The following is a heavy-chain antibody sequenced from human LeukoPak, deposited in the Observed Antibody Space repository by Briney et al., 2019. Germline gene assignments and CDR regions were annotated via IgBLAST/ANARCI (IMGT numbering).Heavy chain of an antibody. CDR2: ISTSGSA. V-gene: IGHV4-4*07. CDR3: ARDIGTEIYLFDWFDF. J-gene: IGHJ5*01. D-gene: IGHD2/OR15-2a*01. CDR1: GGSFDSNY. Sequence: SETLSLTCTVSGGSFDSNYWSWIRQPAGKGLEWIGRISTSGSADYNPSLKGRVAMSVDTSKKLFSLKLSSVTAADTAVYYCARDIGTEIYLFDWFDFRGQGTLVTVSS.